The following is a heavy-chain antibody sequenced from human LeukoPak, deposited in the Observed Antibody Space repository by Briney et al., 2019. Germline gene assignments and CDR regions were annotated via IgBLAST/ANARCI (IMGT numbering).Heavy chain of an antibody. D-gene: IGHD3-10*01. Sequence: GGSLRLSCAASGFTFSSYAMTWVRQAPGKGLEWVSDISVSGGNTYYADSVQGRFIISRDNSKNTLYLQMNSLRAEDTAVYYCAKDRVPYGSGSYYSDYWGQGTLVTVSS. CDR2: ISVSGGNT. V-gene: IGHV3-23*01. J-gene: IGHJ4*02. CDR3: AKDRVPYGSGSYYSDY. CDR1: GFTFSSYA.